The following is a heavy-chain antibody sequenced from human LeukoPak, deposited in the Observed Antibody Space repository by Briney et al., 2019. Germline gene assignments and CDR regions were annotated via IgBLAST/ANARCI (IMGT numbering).Heavy chain of an antibody. Sequence: GGSLRLSCAASGFTFSNFAMNWVRQAPGKGLDWVSTISGSGGSTYYADSVKGRFTISRDNSKNKLYLQMNSLRDEDTAVYYCAKMVHTEQWLVPFDYWGQGTLVTVSS. V-gene: IGHV3-23*01. CDR1: GFTFSNFA. J-gene: IGHJ4*02. D-gene: IGHD6-19*01. CDR3: AKMVHTEQWLVPFDY. CDR2: ISGSGGST.